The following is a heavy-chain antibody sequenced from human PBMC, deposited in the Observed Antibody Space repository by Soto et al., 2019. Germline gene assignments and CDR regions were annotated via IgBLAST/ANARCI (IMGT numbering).Heavy chain of an antibody. CDR2: ISAYNGNT. D-gene: IGHD3-3*01. Sequence: VASVKVSCKASGYTFTSYGISWVRQAPGQGLEWMGWISAYNGNTNYAQKLQGRVTMTTDTSTSTAYMELRSLRSDDTAVYYCARVLWYDFWSGYYTSGYFDYWGQGTLVTVSS. CDR3: ARVLWYDFWSGYYTSGYFDY. CDR1: GYTFTSYG. J-gene: IGHJ4*02. V-gene: IGHV1-18*04.